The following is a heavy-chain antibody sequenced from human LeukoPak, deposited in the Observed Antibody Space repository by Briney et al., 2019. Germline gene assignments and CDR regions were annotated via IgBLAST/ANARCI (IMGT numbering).Heavy chain of an antibody. CDR1: GYTFTSYD. CDR2: MNPNSGNT. V-gene: IGHV1-8*01. CDR3: ARIMRAYYYYGMDV. Sequence: ASVKVSCKASGYTFTSYDINWVRQATGQGLEWMGWMNPNSGNTGYALKFQGRVTMTRNTSISTAYMELSSLRSEDTAVYYCARIMRAYYYYGMDVWGQGTTVTVSS. J-gene: IGHJ6*02.